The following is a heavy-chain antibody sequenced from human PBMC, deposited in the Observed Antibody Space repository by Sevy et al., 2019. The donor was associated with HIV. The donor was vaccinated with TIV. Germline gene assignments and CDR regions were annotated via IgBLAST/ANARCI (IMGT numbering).Heavy chain of an antibody. CDR1: GFTFSIYS. Sequence: GGSLRLSCAASGFTFSIYSMTWVRQAPGKGLEWVSSISSRSSYIYYADSVKGRFTISRDNAKNSLYLQMNSLRAEDTAVYYCAWGGYCSGASCYGPPDSWGQGTLVTVSS. D-gene: IGHD2-15*01. J-gene: IGHJ4*02. CDR3: AWGGYCSGASCYGPPDS. V-gene: IGHV3-21*01. CDR2: ISSRSSYI.